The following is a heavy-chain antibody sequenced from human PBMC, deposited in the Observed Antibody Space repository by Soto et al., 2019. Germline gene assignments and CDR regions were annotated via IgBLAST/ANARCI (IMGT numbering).Heavy chain of an antibody. CDR1: GFSLTIAW. CDR3: ATELYCTSTACYAGDY. V-gene: IGHV3-15*01. CDR2: IKSKSDGGTT. D-gene: IGHD2-2*01. Sequence: EVQLVESGGGLVKPGGSLRLSCTSSGFSLTIAWMSWVRQAPGKGLEWVGRIKSKSDGGTTDYAAPVKGRFSISRDDSKNTLYLQMSRLKTEDTAVYYCATELYCTSTACYAGDYWGQGILVTVSS. J-gene: IGHJ4*02.